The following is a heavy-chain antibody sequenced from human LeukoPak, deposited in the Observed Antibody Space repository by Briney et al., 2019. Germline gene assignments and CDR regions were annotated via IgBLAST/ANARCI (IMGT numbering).Heavy chain of an antibody. J-gene: IGHJ4*02. D-gene: IGHD1-1*01. V-gene: IGHV3-23*01. CDR1: GFTFSSYA. Sequence: PGGSLRLSCAASGFTFSSYAMSWVRRAPGKGLGWVSSIGGGGVDTYYADSVKGRFTISRDNSKNTLYLQMNSLRVEDTAVYYCAKDPPTTGTTFDNWGRGTLVTVSS. CDR3: AKDPPTTGTTFDN. CDR2: IGGGGVDT.